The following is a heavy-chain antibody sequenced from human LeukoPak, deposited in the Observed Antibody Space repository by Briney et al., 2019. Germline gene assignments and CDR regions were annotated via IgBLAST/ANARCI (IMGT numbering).Heavy chain of an antibody. Sequence: SETLSLTCTVSGGSIRSYYWSWIRQPPGKGLECIGYIYYIGSTNYNPSPKSRVTISLDKSKNQFSLKLSSVTAADTAVYYCARHADSVGATNEFDYWGQGTLVTVSS. D-gene: IGHD1-26*01. CDR2: IYYIGST. CDR3: ARHADSVGATNEFDY. V-gene: IGHV4-59*08. J-gene: IGHJ4*02. CDR1: GGSIRSYY.